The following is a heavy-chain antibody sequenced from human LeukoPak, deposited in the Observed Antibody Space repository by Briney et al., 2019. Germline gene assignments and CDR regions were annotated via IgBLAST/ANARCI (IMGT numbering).Heavy chain of an antibody. D-gene: IGHD4-17*01. CDR1: GFTFSSYG. V-gene: IGHV3-30*02. CDR2: IRYDGSIK. Sequence: GGSLRLSCAASGFTFSSYGMHWVRQAPGKGLEWVAFIRYDGSIKHYADSVKGRVTISRDNSKNTLYLQMNSLRAEDTAVYSCAKDLDHDYDDYGLDYWGQGTLVTVSS. J-gene: IGHJ4*02. CDR3: AKDLDHDYDDYGLDY.